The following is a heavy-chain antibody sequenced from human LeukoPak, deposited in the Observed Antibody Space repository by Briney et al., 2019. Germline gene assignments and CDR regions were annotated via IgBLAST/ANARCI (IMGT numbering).Heavy chain of an antibody. CDR1: GFTFSSYG. J-gene: IGHJ3*02. CDR3: AKGSPKDYCSSTSCFMGYDAFDI. Sequence: GGSLRLSCAASGFTFSSYGMHWVRQAPGKGLEWVAFIRYDGSNKYYADSVKGRFTISRDNSKNTLYLQMNSLRAEDTAVYYCAKGSPKDYCSSTSCFMGYDAFDIWGQGTMVTVSS. CDR2: IRYDGSNK. D-gene: IGHD2-2*01. V-gene: IGHV3-30*02.